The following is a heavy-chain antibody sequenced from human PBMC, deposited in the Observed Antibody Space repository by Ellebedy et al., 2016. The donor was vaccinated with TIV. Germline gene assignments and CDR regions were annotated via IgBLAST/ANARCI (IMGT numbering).Heavy chain of an antibody. D-gene: IGHD1-26*01. CDR2: ISAYNGNT. V-gene: IGHV1-18*01. CDR1: GGTFSSYA. Sequence: ASVKVSCXASGGTFSSYAISWVRQAPGQGLEWMGWISAYNGNTNYAQKLQGRVTMTTDTSTSTAYMELRSLRSDDTAVYYCASYLGGAFDIWGQGTMVTVSS. J-gene: IGHJ3*02. CDR3: ASYLGGAFDI.